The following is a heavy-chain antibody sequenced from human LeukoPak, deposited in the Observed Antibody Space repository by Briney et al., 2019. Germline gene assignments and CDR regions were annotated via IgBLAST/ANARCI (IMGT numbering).Heavy chain of an antibody. CDR1: GYTFTGYY. J-gene: IGHJ4*02. D-gene: IGHD3-16*01. CDR2: INSNSGGT. Sequence: GASVRVSCKASGYTFTGYYMHWARQAPGQGLEWMGWINSNSGGTNYAQKFQGRVTMTRDASISAAYMELSRLTSDDTAVYYCARVRVGGDLDYWGQGTLVTVSS. CDR3: ARVRVGGDLDY. V-gene: IGHV1-2*02.